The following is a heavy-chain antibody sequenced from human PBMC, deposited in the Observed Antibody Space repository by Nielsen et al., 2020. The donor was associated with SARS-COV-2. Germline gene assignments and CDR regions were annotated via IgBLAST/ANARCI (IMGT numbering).Heavy chain of an antibody. Sequence: VRPMPGKGLEWMGIIYPGDSDTRYSPSFQGQVTISADKSISTAYLQWSSLKASDSAMYYCARARYCSSTSCYGGYYYMDVWGKGTTVTVSS. D-gene: IGHD2-2*01. CDR2: IYPGDSDT. J-gene: IGHJ6*03. V-gene: IGHV5-51*01. CDR3: ARARYCSSTSCYGGYYYMDV.